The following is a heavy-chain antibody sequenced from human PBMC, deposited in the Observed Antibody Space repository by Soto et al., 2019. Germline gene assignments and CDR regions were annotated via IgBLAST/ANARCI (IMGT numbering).Heavy chain of an antibody. Sequence: PGGSLRLSCAAPGFTFSSYGMHWVRQAPGKGLEWVAVIWYDGSNKYYADSVKGRFTISRDNSKNTLYLQMNSLRAEDTAVYYCAGDHTGSTSYYYYYGMDVWGQGTTVTVSS. CDR2: IWYDGSNK. CDR1: GFTFSSYG. J-gene: IGHJ6*02. D-gene: IGHD2-2*01. CDR3: AGDHTGSTSYYYYYGMDV. V-gene: IGHV3-33*08.